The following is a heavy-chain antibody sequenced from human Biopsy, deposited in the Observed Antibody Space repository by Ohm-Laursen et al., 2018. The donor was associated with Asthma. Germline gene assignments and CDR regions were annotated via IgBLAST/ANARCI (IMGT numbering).Heavy chain of an antibody. CDR3: ARAYGGSFFSGAFDI. CDR2: ISFDGSNK. Sequence: SSLRLSCTASGFTFSNYGMHWVRQAPGKGLDWVAVISFDGSNKNCTDSVQGRVTISRDNSKNTLSLQMNSLRAEDTAVYYCARAYGGSFFSGAFDIWGQGTMVTVSS. J-gene: IGHJ3*02. CDR1: GFTFSNYG. D-gene: IGHD4-23*01. V-gene: IGHV3-30*03.